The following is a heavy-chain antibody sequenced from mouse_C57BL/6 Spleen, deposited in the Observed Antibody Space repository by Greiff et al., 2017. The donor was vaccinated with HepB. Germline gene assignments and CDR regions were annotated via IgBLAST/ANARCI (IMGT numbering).Heavy chain of an antibody. D-gene: IGHD1-1*01. CDR1: GYTFTSYD. J-gene: IGHJ3*01. Sequence: VMLVESGPELVKPGASVKLSCKASGYTFTSYDINWVKQRPGQGLEWIGWIYPRDGSTKYNEKFKGKATLTVDTSSSTAYMELHSLTSEDSAVYFCARSHYYGSSYEFAYWGQGTLVTVSA. CDR2: IYPRDGST. CDR3: ARSHYYGSSYEFAY. V-gene: IGHV1-85*01.